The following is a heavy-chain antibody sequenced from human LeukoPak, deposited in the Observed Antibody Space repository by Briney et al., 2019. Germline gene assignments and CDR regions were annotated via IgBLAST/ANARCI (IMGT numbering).Heavy chain of an antibody. CDR2: INHSGST. V-gene: IGHV4-34*01. CDR1: GGSFSGYY. CDR3: ARESDYYDSSGYGDNWFDP. J-gene: IGHJ5*02. D-gene: IGHD3-22*01. Sequence: PSETLSLTCAVYGGSFSGYYWSWIRQPPGKGLEWIGEINHSGSTNCNPSLKSRVTISVDTSKNQFSLKLSSVTAADTAVYYCARESDYYDSSGYGDNWFDPWGQGTLVTVSS.